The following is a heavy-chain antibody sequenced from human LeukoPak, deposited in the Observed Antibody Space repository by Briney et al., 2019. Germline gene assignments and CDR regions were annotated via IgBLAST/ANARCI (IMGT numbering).Heavy chain of an antibody. J-gene: IGHJ5*02. V-gene: IGHV4-39*01. CDR2: IHYSGST. CDR3: ARASGVLPSFEWANWFDT. D-gene: IGHD3-9*01. CDR1: GGSIRSSDYY. Sequence: SETLSLTCAVSGGSIRSSDYYWAWSRQPPGRGLEWIVTIHYSGSTFYKPPLKSLLTVSADTSRNQFYMKLSSVTAADTAVYYCARASGVLPSFEWANWFDTWGQGSLVTVSS.